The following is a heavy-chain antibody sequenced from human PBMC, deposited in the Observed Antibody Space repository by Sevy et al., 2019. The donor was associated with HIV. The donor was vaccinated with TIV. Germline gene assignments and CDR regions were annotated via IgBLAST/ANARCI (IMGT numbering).Heavy chain of an antibody. CDR1: GFTFSNYG. Sequence: GGSLRLSCAASGFTFSNYGMHWVRQAPGKGLEWVAVISYDGSNKYYADSVKGRFTIYRDKSKKTLYLQMSSLRTEDMAVYYCAKDSSYDGNQRTYKSQQFYGMDVWGQGTTVTVSS. CDR2: ISYDGSNK. D-gene: IGHD1-20*01. CDR3: AKDSSYDGNQRTYKSQQFYGMDV. J-gene: IGHJ6*02. V-gene: IGHV3-30*18.